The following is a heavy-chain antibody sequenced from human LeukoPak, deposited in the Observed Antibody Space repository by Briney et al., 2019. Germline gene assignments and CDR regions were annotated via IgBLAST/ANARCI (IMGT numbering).Heavy chain of an antibody. J-gene: IGHJ4*02. D-gene: IGHD3-22*01. CDR1: GYTFTSYG. CDR2: ISAYNGNT. V-gene: IGHV1-18*01. CDR3: ATDYDSSGYYSRRGFDY. Sequence: GASVKVSCKASGYTFTSYGISWVRQAPGQGLEWMGWISAYNGNTNYAQKLQGGVTMTTDTSTSTAYMELRSLRSDDTAVYYCATDYDSSGYYSRRGFDYWGQGTLVTVSS.